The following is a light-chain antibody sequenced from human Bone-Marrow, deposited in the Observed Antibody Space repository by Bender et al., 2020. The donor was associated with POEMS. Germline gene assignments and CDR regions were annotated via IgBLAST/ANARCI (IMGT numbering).Light chain of an antibody. V-gene: IGLV2-14*01. J-gene: IGLJ2*01. CDR1: NSDVGSYNH. CDR3: SAYTSGNNFVV. Sequence: QSALTQPASVSASPGQSITISCTETNSDVGSYNHVSWYQQHPGKAPKLMIFDVTNRPSGTSNRFSGSKSGNTASLTISGLQADDEADYYCSAYTSGNNFVVFGGGTKLTVL. CDR2: DVT.